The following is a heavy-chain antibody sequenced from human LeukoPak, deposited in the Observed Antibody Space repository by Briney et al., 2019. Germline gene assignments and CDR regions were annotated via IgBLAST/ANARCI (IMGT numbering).Heavy chain of an antibody. CDR2: MDPNSGNT. CDR3: ARTYYYDSADFRILYGMDV. Sequence: ASVKVSCKASGYTFTTYDINWVRQATGQGLEWMGWMDPNSGNTGYAQKFQGRVTMTRNTSIRTAYMELSSLRSEDTAVYYCARTYYYDSADFRILYGMDVWGQGTTVTVSS. J-gene: IGHJ6*02. CDR1: GYTFTTYD. V-gene: IGHV1-8*01. D-gene: IGHD3-22*01.